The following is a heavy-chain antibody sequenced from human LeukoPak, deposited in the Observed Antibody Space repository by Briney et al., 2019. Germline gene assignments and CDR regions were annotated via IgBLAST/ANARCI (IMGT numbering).Heavy chain of an antibody. D-gene: IGHD6-13*01. J-gene: IGHJ4*02. CDR1: GGSISSGGYY. V-gene: IGHV4-31*03. CDR3: ARGAAGTVPFDY. CDR2: IYYSGST. Sequence: PSETLSLTCTVSGGSISSGGYYWSWIRQHPGKGLEWIGYIYYSGSTYYNPSLKSRVTISVDTSKNQFSLKLSSVTAADTAVYYCARGAAGTVPFDYWGQGTLVTVSS.